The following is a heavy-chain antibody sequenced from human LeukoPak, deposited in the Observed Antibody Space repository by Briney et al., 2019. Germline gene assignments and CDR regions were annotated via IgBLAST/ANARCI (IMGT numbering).Heavy chain of an antibody. CDR3: AKERHDYGDYLDY. V-gene: IGHV3-30*18. CDR1: GFAFNSYG. Sequence: GGSLRLSCAASGFAFNSYGMHWVRQAPGKGLEWVAFISYEGSNKYYADSVKGRFTISRDNSNNTLYLQMNSLRAEDTAVYYCAKERHDYGDYLDYWGQGTLVTVSS. J-gene: IGHJ4*02. D-gene: IGHD4-17*01. CDR2: ISYEGSNK.